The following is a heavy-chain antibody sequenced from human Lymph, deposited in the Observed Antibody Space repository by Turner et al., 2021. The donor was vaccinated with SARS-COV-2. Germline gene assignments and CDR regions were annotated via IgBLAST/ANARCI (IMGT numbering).Heavy chain of an antibody. V-gene: IGHV3-30-3*01. CDR3: ARDSSGSGTLDY. D-gene: IGHD3-10*01. J-gene: IGHJ4*02. Sequence: QVQLVESGGGVVQAGRSLTLSCAASGFTFNNNPMHWVRQAPGKGLEWVAVISYDGSNKYYADSVKGRFTISRDNSKNTLYLQMNSLRAEDTAVYYCARDSSGSGTLDYWGQGTLVTVSS. CDR2: ISYDGSNK. CDR1: GFTFNNNP.